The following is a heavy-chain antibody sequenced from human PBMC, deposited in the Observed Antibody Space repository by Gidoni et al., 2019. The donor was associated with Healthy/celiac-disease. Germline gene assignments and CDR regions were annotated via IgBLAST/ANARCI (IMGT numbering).Heavy chain of an antibody. D-gene: IGHD3-10*01. CDR2: IISKANSSAP. J-gene: IGHJ6*02. CDR3: TKSVDGLGYYGMDV. CDR1: GFTFSGSS. Sequence: EVQLVESGGGLVQPGGSRKLSCAASGFTFSGSSMHWVRQASGKGREFVGRIISKANSSAPAYAASLPVWFTISRDDSKLTAYLQMHRLKTEDTSVYYCTKSVDGLGYYGMDVWGQGTTVTVSS. V-gene: IGHV3-73*02.